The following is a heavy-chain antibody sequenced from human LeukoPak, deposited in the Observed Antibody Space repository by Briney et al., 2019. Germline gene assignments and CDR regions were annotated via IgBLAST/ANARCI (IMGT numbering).Heavy chain of an antibody. D-gene: IGHD2-2*03. V-gene: IGHV1-2*02. J-gene: IGHJ6*03. CDR3: ARDGGYCSSTSCYNYMDV. Sequence: ASVKVSCKASGYTFTGYYMHWVRQAPGQGLEWMGWINPNSGGTNYAQKFQGRVTMTRDTLISTAYMELSRLRSDDTAVYYCARDGGYCSSTSCYNYMDVWGKGTTVTVSS. CDR1: GYTFTGYY. CDR2: INPNSGGT.